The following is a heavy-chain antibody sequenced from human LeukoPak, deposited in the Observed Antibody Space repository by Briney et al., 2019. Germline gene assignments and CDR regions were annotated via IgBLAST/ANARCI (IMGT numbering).Heavy chain of an antibody. Sequence: PSGTLSLTCAVCGGSIRSSNWWSWVRQPPGKGLEWIGEIYHSGSTNYNPSLKSRVTISVDKSKNQFSLKLSSVTAADTAVYYCASSGWRSNDAFDIWGQGTMVTVSS. D-gene: IGHD6-19*01. CDR3: ASSGWRSNDAFDI. J-gene: IGHJ3*02. CDR2: IYHSGST. V-gene: IGHV4-4*02. CDR1: GGSIRSSNW.